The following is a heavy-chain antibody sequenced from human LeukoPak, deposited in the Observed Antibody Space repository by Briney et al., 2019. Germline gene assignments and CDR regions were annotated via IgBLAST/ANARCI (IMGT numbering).Heavy chain of an antibody. J-gene: IGHJ6*03. D-gene: IGHD2-15*01. CDR1: GGSFSGYF. CDR2: INHSGST. Sequence: PSETLSLTCAVYGGSFSGYFWNWIRQPPGKRLEWIGEINHSGSTNYNPSLKSRVTISVDTSKNQFSLKMRSVTAADTAAYYCARGQGYCSGGSCPLGWYYSYMDVWGKGTTVTVSS. V-gene: IGHV4-34*01. CDR3: ARGQGYCSGGSCPLGWYYSYMDV.